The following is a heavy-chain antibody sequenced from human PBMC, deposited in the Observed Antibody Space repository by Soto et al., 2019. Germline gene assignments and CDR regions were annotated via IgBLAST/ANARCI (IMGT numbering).Heavy chain of an antibody. CDR3: ARGEITADPRPY. Sequence: GSLRLSCAASGFTFTTYWIHWVRQAPGKGLVWVSRINGDGGDTNYADSVKGRFTISRDNAENTVYLQMNSLRADDTAMYYCARGEITADPRPYWGQGTLVTVSS. V-gene: IGHV3-74*01. CDR2: INGDGGDT. J-gene: IGHJ4*02. CDR1: GFTFTTYW. D-gene: IGHD6-13*01.